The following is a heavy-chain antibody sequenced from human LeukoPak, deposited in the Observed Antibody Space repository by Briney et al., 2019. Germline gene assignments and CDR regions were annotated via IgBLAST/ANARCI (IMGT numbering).Heavy chain of an antibody. D-gene: IGHD6-13*01. CDR1: GGSISSLY. CDR2: IYFSGST. J-gene: IGHJ5*01. Sequence: PSETLSLTCTVSGGSISSLYWSWIRQSPGKGLEWIGYIYFSGSTNYNPSLKSRLTMSVDTSKNQFTLKLSSVTAADTAMYYCARGGFSGSWYQNWFDSWGQGALVTVSS. CDR3: ARGGFSGSWYQNWFDS. V-gene: IGHV4-59*01.